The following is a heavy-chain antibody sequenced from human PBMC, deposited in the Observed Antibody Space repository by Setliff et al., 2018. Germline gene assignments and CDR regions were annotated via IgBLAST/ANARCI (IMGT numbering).Heavy chain of an antibody. CDR3: SRLVRYCTTTSCQGASGAEF. D-gene: IGHD2-2*01. V-gene: IGHV1-18*01. CDR2: ISAYSGET. J-gene: IGHJ4*02. CDR1: GYTFNNYG. Sequence: GASVKVSCKASGYTFNNYGIIWVRQAPGQGPEWMGWISAYSGETNYAQIFQGRVTMTTDTSTSTAYLELRSLTSDDTAVYYCSRLVRYCTTTSCQGASGAEFWGQGTLVTVSS.